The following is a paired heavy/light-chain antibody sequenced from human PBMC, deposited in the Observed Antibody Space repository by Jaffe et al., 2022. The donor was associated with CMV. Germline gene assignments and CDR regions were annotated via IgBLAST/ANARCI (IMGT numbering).Light chain of an antibody. CDR2: AAS. CDR3: QQLNS. J-gene: IGKJ5*01. V-gene: IGKV1-9*01. Sequence: IQLTQSPSSLSASVGDRVTITCRASQGISSYLAWYQQKPGKAPKLLIYAASTLQSGVPSRFSGSGSGTDFTLTISSLQPEDFATYYCQQLNSFGQGTRLEIK. CDR1: QGISSY.
Heavy chain of an antibody. V-gene: IGHV3-53*01. D-gene: IGHD7-27*01. CDR2: IYSGGST. CDR3: ASPGPARKLDAFDI. J-gene: IGHJ3*02. CDR1: GFTVSSNY. Sequence: EVQLVESGGGLIQPGGSLRLSCAASGFTVSSNYMSWVRQAPGKGLEWVSVIYSGGSTYYADSVKGRFTISRDNSKNTLYLQMNSLRAEDTAVYYCASPGPARKLDAFDIWGQGTMVTVSS.